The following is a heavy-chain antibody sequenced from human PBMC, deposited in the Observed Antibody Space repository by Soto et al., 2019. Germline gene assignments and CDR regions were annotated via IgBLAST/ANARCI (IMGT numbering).Heavy chain of an antibody. CDR2: ILPDGNNK. CDR1: GFTFSNHI. Sequence: QVQLVESGGGVVQPGRSLRLSCAASGFTFSNHIMHWVRQAPGKGLEWVAIILPDGNNKYYADSVKGRFTISSDNSQNTLYLQMDSLRTEDTAIYYCARDDEGGSYCDLGFWGQGTLVTVSS. CDR3: ARDDEGGSYCDLGF. J-gene: IGHJ4*02. D-gene: IGHD3-10*01. V-gene: IGHV3-30-3*01.